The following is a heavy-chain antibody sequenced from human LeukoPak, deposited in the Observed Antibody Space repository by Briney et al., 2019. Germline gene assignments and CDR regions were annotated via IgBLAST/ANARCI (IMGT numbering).Heavy chain of an antibody. CDR3: ARDSPVAGGVLDY. Sequence: KPSETLSLTCTVSGGSISSYYWSWIRQPPGKGLEWIGYIYYSGSTNYNPSLKSRVTISVDTSKNQFSLKLSSVTAADTAVYYCARDSPVAGGVLDYWGQGTLVTVSS. D-gene: IGHD6-19*01. J-gene: IGHJ4*02. CDR2: IYYSGST. CDR1: GGSISSYY. V-gene: IGHV4-59*01.